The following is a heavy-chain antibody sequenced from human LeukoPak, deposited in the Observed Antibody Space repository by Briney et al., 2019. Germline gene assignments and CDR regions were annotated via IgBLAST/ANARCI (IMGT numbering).Heavy chain of an antibody. J-gene: IGHJ6*04. CDR1: GFTFSSYG. V-gene: IGHV3-30*02. D-gene: IGHD3-3*01. CDR3: AKDSGLRFLEWYGFASGV. Sequence: PGGSLRLSCAATGFTFSSYGMHWVRQAPGKGLEWVAFIRYDGSNKYYADSVKGRFTISRDNSKNTLYLQMNSLRAEDTAVYYCAKDSGLRFLEWYGFASGVWGKGTTVTVSS. CDR2: IRYDGSNK.